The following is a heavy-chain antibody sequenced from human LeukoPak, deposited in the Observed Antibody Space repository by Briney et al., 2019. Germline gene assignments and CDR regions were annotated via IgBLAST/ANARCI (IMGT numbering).Heavy chain of an antibody. Sequence: GGSLRLSCAASGFTVSSNYMSWVRQAPGKGLEWVSVIYSGGSTYYADSVKGRFTISRGNSKNTLYLQMNSLRAEDTAVYYCARVSSGWYVADYWGQGTLVTVSS. V-gene: IGHV3-53*01. CDR1: GFTVSSNY. J-gene: IGHJ4*02. D-gene: IGHD6-19*01. CDR3: ARVSSGWYVADY. CDR2: IYSGGST.